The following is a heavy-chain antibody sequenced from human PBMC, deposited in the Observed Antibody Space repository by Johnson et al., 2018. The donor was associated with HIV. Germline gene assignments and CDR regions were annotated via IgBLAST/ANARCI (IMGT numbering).Heavy chain of an antibody. CDR3: ARGSRYTYDNDDVYLLQAFDV. J-gene: IGHJ3*01. V-gene: IGHV3-30*03. D-gene: IGHD3-16*01. Sequence: HVQLVESGGGVVQPGRSLRLSCAASGFTFSSYGMHWVRKAPGKGLEWVALISSDGTNKYYADSVKGRFTISRDSSKNTLYLQMNSLRIEDTAVYYCARGSRYTYDNDDVYLLQAFDVWGQGTVVTVSS. CDR2: ISSDGTNK. CDR1: GFTFSSYG.